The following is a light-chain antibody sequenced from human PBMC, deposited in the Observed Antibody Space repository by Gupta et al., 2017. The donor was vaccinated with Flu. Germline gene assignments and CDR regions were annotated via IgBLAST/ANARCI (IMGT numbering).Light chain of an antibody. CDR2: GNN. CDR1: SSNIGSNT. CDR3: AAWDDSLNGVV. V-gene: IGLV1-44*01. J-gene: IGLJ2*01. Sequence: QSVLTQPPSASGTPGQRVTISCSGSSSNIGSNTVYWYHQLPGTAPKLLIYGNNQRPSGVPDRFSGSKSGTSASLAISGLQSEGEADYYCAAWDDSLNGVVFGGGTKLTVL.